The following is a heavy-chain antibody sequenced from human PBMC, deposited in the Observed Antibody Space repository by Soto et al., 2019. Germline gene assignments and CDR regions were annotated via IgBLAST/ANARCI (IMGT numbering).Heavy chain of an antibody. Sequence: SQTLSLTCVISGDSVSSNSAALNLILQSPSRGLEWLGRTYYRSKWYYDYAVSMRSRITINSDTSKNQFSLQLTSVTPEDTAVYFCARDPDNWFDPWGQGSLVTVSS. J-gene: IGHJ5*02. CDR3: ARDPDNWFDP. CDR1: GDSVSSNSAA. CDR2: TYYRSKWYY. V-gene: IGHV6-1*01.